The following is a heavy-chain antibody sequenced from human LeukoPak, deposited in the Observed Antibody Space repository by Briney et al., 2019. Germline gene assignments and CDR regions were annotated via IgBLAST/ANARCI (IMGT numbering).Heavy chain of an antibody. CDR1: GGSISSSNW. J-gene: IGHJ4*02. CDR3: ARDCSGGTCYLGVVDC. V-gene: IGHV4-4*02. CDR2: IYHSGST. D-gene: IGHD2-15*01. Sequence: SETLSLTCAVSGGSISSSNWWSWVRQPPGKGLEWIGEIYHSGSTNYNPSLKSRVTISVDKSKNQFSLKLSSVTAADAAVYYCARDCSGGTCYLGVVDCWGQGILVTVSS.